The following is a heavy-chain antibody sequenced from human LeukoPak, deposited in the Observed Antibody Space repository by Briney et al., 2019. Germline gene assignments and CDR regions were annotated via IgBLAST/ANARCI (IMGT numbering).Heavy chain of an antibody. J-gene: IGHJ4*02. D-gene: IGHD3-16*01. CDR2: MYYSGST. CDR3: ARGGVITFGGVGDY. CDR1: GGSISRGSYC. Sequence: ASETLSLTCTVSGGSISRGSYCWGWIRQPPGKGLEWIGSMYYSGSTYNNPSLKSRVTISVNTSKNQFSLKLSSVTAADTAVYYCARGGVITFGGVGDYWGQGTLVAVSS. V-gene: IGHV4-39*01.